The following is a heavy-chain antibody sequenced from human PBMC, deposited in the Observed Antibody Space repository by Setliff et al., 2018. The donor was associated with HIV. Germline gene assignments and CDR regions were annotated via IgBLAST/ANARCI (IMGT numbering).Heavy chain of an antibody. V-gene: IGHV4-34*01. Sequence: PSETLSLTCAVYGGSFSGFYWTFIRQSPGKGLEWIGEVTHSGTTTYDPSLKRRITISVDTSKNQFSLKLTSVTAADMGVYYCARGRKKTLAVSGTRYFDFWG. CDR1: GGSFSGFY. CDR2: VTHSGTT. CDR3: ARGRKKTLAVSGTRYFDF. J-gene: IGHJ4*01. D-gene: IGHD6-19*01.